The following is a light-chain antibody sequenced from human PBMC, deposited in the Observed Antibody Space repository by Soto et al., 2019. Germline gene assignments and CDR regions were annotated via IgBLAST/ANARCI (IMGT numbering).Light chain of an antibody. CDR2: GAS. CDR1: QTVGSN. CDR3: QDYSNEPLLS. J-gene: IGKJ4*01. Sequence: EVVLTQSPATLSMSPGAGATLSCRASQTVGSNLAWYQQKPSQTLRDLIYGASTRALGIPARSSGSGFGREFTLNICSLHAKDFVVYYCQDYSNEPLLSVGGGNKV. V-gene: IGKV3-15*01.